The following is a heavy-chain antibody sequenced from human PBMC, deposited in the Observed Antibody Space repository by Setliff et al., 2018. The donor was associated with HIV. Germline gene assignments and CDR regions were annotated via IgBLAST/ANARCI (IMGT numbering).Heavy chain of an antibody. V-gene: IGHV4-39*01. D-gene: IGHD3-3*01. CDR2: IYYSGST. J-gene: IGHJ3*02. Sequence: PSETLSLTCTVSGGSISSSSYYWGWIRQPPGKGLEWIGSIYYSGSTYYNPSLKSRVTISVDTSKNQFSLKLSSVTAADTAVYYCARRSFWSDGRAFDIWGQGTMVTVSS. CDR1: GGSISSSSYY. CDR3: ARRSFWSDGRAFDI.